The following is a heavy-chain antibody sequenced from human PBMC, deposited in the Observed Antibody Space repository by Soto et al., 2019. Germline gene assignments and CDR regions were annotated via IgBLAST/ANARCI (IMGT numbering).Heavy chain of an antibody. Sequence: APGKGLEWVSGIYSVGSTYYADSVKGRFTISRDNSKNTLYLQMNSLRAEDTAVYYCAREPRVAGTSYYYYYYGMDVWGQGTTVTVSS. D-gene: IGHD6-19*01. J-gene: IGHJ6*02. CDR2: IYSVGST. V-gene: IGHV3-53*01. CDR3: AREPRVAGTSYYYYYYGMDV.